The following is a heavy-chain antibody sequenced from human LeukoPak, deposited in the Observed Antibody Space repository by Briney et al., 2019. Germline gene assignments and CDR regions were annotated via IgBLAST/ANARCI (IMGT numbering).Heavy chain of an antibody. CDR1: GYSFSSYW. J-gene: IGHJ4*02. V-gene: IGHV5-51*01. D-gene: IGHD2-2*01. CDR3: ARHLSDITSSPNY. CDR2: IYPRDSRT. Sequence: PGESLKISCKGSGYSFSSYWIAWVRQMPGKGLEWMGVIYPRDSRTTYSPSFQDQVTISADTSISTAYLQWTSLKASDTAMYYCARHLSDITSSPNYWGPGTLVTVSS.